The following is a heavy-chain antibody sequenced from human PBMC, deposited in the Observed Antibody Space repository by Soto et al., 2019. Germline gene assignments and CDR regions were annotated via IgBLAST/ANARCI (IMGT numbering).Heavy chain of an antibody. J-gene: IGHJ5*02. V-gene: IGHV3-30*18. CDR3: AKETRRFSQQLMYHGFDP. CDR1: GFTLSSYG. CDR2: ISYDGSNK. D-gene: IGHD6-13*01. Sequence: SLRLSCAASGFTLSSYGLHWVPPAPGKGLEWVAVISYDGSNKYYADSVKGRFTISRDNSKNTLYLQMNSLRAEDTAVYYCAKETRRFSQQLMYHGFDPWGQGTLVTVSS.